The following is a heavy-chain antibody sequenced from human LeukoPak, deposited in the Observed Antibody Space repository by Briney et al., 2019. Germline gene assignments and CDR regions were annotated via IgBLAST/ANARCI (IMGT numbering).Heavy chain of an antibody. V-gene: IGHV1-2*02. CDR1: GYTFTDNY. Sequence: ASVKVSCKASGYTFTDNYLHWVRQAPGQGLEWMGWINPNSGDTNYAQKFQGRVTTTRDTSISTAYMELSRLRSDDTAVYYCARGVMVRGVMGYYYYYMDVWGKGTTVTVSS. D-gene: IGHD3-10*01. CDR2: INPNSGDT. J-gene: IGHJ6*03. CDR3: ARGVMVRGVMGYYYYYMDV.